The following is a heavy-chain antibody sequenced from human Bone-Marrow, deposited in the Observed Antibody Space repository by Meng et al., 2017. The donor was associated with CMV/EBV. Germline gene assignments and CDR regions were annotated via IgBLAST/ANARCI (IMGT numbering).Heavy chain of an antibody. V-gene: IGHV4-4*02. D-gene: IGHD4-23*01. CDR3: VKLGGNGVGYEYGMDV. CDR2: IHHSGNT. Sequence: ESLRLSCAVSSGSISSNKWWSWVRQPPGKGLEWIGEIHHSGNTNYNPSLKSRVTISIDKSKNQFSLKLSFVTAADTAVYYCVKLGGNGVGYEYGMDVWGQGTTVTVSS. CDR1: SGSISSNKW. J-gene: IGHJ6*02.